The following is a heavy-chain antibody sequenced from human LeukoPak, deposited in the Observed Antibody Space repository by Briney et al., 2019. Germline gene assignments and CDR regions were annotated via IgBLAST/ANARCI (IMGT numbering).Heavy chain of an antibody. J-gene: IGHJ6*03. D-gene: IGHD2-2*01. Sequence: GGSLRLSCAASGFTFSSYAMSWVRQAPGKGLEWVSAISGSGGSTYYADSVKGRFTISRDNSKNTLYLQMNSLRAEDTAVYYCAKLVPVVPAAISLGYYYMDVWGKGTTVTVPS. CDR1: GFTFSSYA. CDR2: ISGSGGST. V-gene: IGHV3-23*01. CDR3: AKLVPVVPAAISLGYYYMDV.